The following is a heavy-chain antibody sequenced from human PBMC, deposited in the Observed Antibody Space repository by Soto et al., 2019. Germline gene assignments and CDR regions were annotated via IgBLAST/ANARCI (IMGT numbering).Heavy chain of an antibody. J-gene: IGHJ3*02. CDR3: TSENIENSEDPYDAFDT. CDR2: MNPKSGGT. Sequence: VKRARKAVVYSLSAYYGHRGRQAPGQGLEWMGWMNPKSGGTYFAQKFQGRVTLTRDTSISTAYMEVNRLRSDDPAVYYSTSENIENSEDPYDAFDTWGKGTPITVS. D-gene: IGHD2-15*01. CDR1: VYSLSAYY. V-gene: IGHV1-2*02.